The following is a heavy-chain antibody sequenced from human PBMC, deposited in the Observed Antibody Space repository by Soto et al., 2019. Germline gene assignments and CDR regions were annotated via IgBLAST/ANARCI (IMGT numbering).Heavy chain of an antibody. V-gene: IGHV3-74*01. D-gene: IGHD1-26*01. J-gene: IGHJ4*02. Sequence: QPGGSLRLSCAASGFTFSSYWMHWVRQAPGKGLVWVSRINNDGTTTTYADSVKGRFTISRDDAKNTPYLEMNSLRVEDTAVYYCVRGYSGTYRIDYWGQGTPVTVSS. CDR3: VRGYSGTYRIDY. CDR2: INNDGTTT. CDR1: GFTFSSYW.